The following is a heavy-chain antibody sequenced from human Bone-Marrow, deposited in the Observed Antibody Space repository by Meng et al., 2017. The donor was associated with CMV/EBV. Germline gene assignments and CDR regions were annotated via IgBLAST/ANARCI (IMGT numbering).Heavy chain of an antibody. Sequence: GGSLRLSCAASGFTFDDYAMHWVRQAPGKGLEWVSGISWNSGSIGYADSVKGRFTISRDNARNSLYLQMNSLRVEDTALYYCARDTRRPAYYFDYWGPGTLVTVSS. V-gene: IGHV3-9*01. J-gene: IGHJ4*02. CDR3: ARDTRRPAYYFDY. CDR1: GFTFDDYA. CDR2: ISWNSGSI.